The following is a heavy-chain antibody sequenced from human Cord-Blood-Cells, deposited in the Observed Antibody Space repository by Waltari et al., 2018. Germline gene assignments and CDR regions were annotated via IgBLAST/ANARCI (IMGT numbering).Heavy chain of an antibody. CDR1: GGTFSSYA. Sequence: QVQLVQSGAEVKKPGSSVKVSCKASGGTFSSYAISWVRQAPGQGLEWMGRIIPILGIANYAKKFQGRVTITADKSTSTAYMELSSLRSEDTAVYYCARETGICSSTSCHGEFDYWGQGTLVTVSS. CDR2: IIPILGIA. V-gene: IGHV1-69*09. CDR3: ARETGICSSTSCHGEFDY. J-gene: IGHJ4*02. D-gene: IGHD2-2*01.